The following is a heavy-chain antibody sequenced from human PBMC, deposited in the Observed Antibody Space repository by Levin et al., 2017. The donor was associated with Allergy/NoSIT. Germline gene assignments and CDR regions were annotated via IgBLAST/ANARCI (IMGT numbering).Heavy chain of an antibody. J-gene: IGHJ3*02. CDR3: AKVGNWNDEDAFDI. D-gene: IGHD1-1*01. CDR1: GFTFSSYG. CDR2: ISYDGSNK. V-gene: IGHV3-30*18. Sequence: PGGSLRLSCAASGFTFSSYGMHWVRQAPGKGLEWVAVISYDGSNKYYADSVKGRFTISRDNSKNTLYLQMNSLRAEDTAVYYCAKVGNWNDEDAFDIWGQGTMVTVSS.